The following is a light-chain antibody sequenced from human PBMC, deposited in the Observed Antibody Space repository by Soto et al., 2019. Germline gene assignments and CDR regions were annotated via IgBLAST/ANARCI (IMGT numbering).Light chain of an antibody. CDR3: CSYAGSFTWV. CDR2: DVS. J-gene: IGLJ3*02. V-gene: IGLV2-11*01. Sequence: QSALTQPASVSGSPGQSITISCAGTMRDIGAYNLVSWYQHHPGKAPKLIIYDVSERPSGVPDRFSGSKSGNTASLTISGLQAEDEADYYCCSYAGSFTWVFGGGTKLTVL. CDR1: MRDIGAYNL.